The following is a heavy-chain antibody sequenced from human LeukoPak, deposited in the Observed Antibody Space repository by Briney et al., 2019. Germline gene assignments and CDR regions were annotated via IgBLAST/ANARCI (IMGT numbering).Heavy chain of an antibody. CDR3: AKEISLNDAFDI. Sequence: PGGSLRLSCAASGFTFSSYAMSWVRQAPGKGLEWVSAISGSGGSTYYADSVKGRFTISRDNSKNTLYLQINSLRAEDTAMYYCAKEISLNDAFDIWGQGTMVTVSS. CDR2: ISGSGGST. V-gene: IGHV3-23*01. D-gene: IGHD2-15*01. CDR1: GFTFSSYA. J-gene: IGHJ3*02.